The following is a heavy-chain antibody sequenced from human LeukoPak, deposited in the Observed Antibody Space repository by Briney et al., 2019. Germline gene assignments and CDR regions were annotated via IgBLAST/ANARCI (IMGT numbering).Heavy chain of an antibody. J-gene: IGHJ6*03. CDR2: IYYSGST. CDR3: ARRRRGSTVTTFCGVERGYYYYMDV. V-gene: IGHV4-59*01. CDR1: GGSISSYY. Sequence: SETLSLTCTVSGGSISSYYWSWIRQPPGKGPEWIGYIYYSGSTNYNPSLNNGVTQSVDTSKDQLSLKLSSVTAADTAVYYCARRRRGSTVTTFCGVERGYYYYMDVWGKGTTVTVSS. D-gene: IGHD4-17*01.